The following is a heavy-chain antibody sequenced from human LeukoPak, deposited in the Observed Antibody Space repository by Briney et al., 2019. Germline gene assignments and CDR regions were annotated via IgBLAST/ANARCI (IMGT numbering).Heavy chain of an antibody. D-gene: IGHD4-17*01. Sequence: SVKVSCKASGGTFSSYTISWVRQAPGQGLEWMGRIIPILGIANYAQKFQGRVTITADKSTSTAYMELSSLRSEDTAVYYCARVLAGYGFDYWGQGTLVTVSS. CDR1: GGTFSSYT. CDR3: ARVLAGYGFDY. J-gene: IGHJ4*02. CDR2: IIPILGIA. V-gene: IGHV1-69*02.